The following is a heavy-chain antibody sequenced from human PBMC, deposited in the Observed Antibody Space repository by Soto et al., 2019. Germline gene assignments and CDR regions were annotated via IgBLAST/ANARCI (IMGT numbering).Heavy chain of an antibody. CDR2: IYYDGSNK. CDR1: GFTFNGYG. Sequence: WGSLRLSCAASGFTFNGYGMHWVRQAPGKGLEWVAVIYYDGSNKYYADSVKGRFTISRDNSNNTLWLQMNSLRAEDTAVYYCAKDRSIAVGVVINYYFDYWGQGTLVTVS. D-gene: IGHD3-3*01. CDR3: AKDRSIAVGVVINYYFDY. V-gene: IGHV3-30*18. J-gene: IGHJ4*02.